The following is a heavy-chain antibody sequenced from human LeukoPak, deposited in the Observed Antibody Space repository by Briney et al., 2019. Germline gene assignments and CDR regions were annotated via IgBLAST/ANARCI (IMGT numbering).Heavy chain of an antibody. CDR1: GFTFEDFT. V-gene: IGHV3-43*01. Sequence: QSGGSLRLSCAASGFTFEDFTMHWVRHAPGKALEWVSLITWDGQNIEYQDSVKGRFTISRDNSENSLCLQMKSLKTEDTALYFCSKGDDRYGFDYWGQGTLVTVSS. CDR3: SKGDDRYGFDY. J-gene: IGHJ4*02. CDR2: ITWDGQNI. D-gene: IGHD5-18*01.